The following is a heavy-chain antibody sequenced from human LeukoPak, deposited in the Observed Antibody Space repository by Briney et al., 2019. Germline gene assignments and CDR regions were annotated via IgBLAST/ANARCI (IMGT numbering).Heavy chain of an antibody. D-gene: IGHD2-2*01. CDR1: GFAFSSYE. Sequence: GGSLRLSCAASGFAFSSYEMNWVRQAPGKGLEWISYISSSGSTIYYADSVKGRFTISRDNAKNSLYLQMNSLRVEDTAVYYCVRGGSSPYKYNAFDIWGQGTMVTVSS. CDR3: VRGGSSPYKYNAFDI. CDR2: ISSSGSTI. V-gene: IGHV3-48*03. J-gene: IGHJ3*02.